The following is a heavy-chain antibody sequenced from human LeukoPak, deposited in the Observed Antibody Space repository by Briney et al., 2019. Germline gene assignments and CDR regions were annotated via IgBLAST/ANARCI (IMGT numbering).Heavy chain of an antibody. CDR3: ARGGQRLRYFDWVKTNWFDP. CDR2: INPNSGGT. J-gene: IGHJ5*02. CDR1: GYTCTGYY. D-gene: IGHD3-9*01. V-gene: IGHV1-2*02. Sequence: ASVKVSCKASGYTCTGYYMHWVRQAPGQGLEWMGWINPNSGGTNYAQKFQVRVTMTRDTSISTAYMELSRLRSDDTAVYYCARGGQRLRYFDWVKTNWFDPWGQGTLVTVSS.